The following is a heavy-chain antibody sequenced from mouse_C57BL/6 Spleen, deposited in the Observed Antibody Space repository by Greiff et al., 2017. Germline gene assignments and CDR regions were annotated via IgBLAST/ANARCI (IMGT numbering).Heavy chain of an antibody. V-gene: IGHV1-69*01. D-gene: IGHD2-5*01. J-gene: IGHJ3*01. CDR3: AINYSNYGFAY. Sequence: VQLQQPGAELVMPGASVKLSCKASGYTFTSYWMHWVKQRPGQGLEWIGEIDPSDSYTNYNQKFKGKSTLTVDKSSSTAYMQLSSLTSEDSAVYYCAINYSNYGFAYWGQGTLVTVSA. CDR1: GYTFTSYW. CDR2: IDPSDSYT.